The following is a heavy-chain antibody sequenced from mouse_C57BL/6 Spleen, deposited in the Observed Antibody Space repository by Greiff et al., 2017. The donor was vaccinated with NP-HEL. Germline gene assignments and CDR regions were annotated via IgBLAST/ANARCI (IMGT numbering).Heavy chain of an antibody. D-gene: IGHD1-1*01. Sequence: QVQLQQPGAELVRPGSSVKLSCKASGYTFTSYWMHWVKQRPIQGLEWIGNIDPSDSETHYNQKFKDKATLTVDKSSSTAYMQLSSLTSEDSAVYYCARGPYYGSSPLDDWGQGTTLTVSS. CDR1: GYTFTSYW. CDR2: IDPSDSET. CDR3: ARGPYYGSSPLDD. V-gene: IGHV1-52*01. J-gene: IGHJ2*01.